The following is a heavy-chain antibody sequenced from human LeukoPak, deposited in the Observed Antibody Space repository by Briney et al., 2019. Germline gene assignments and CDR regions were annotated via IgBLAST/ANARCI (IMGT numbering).Heavy chain of an antibody. D-gene: IGHD4-11*01. Sequence: PSETLSLTCAVYGGSFSGYFWTWIRQPPGKGLEWIGEINHGGTTNYNPSLKSRVTVSVDTSKNQFSLKLTSVTAADTAEYYCARARETVPIDYWSQGTLVTVSS. CDR1: GGSFSGYF. V-gene: IGHV4-34*01. CDR3: ARARETVPIDY. CDR2: INHGGTT. J-gene: IGHJ4*02.